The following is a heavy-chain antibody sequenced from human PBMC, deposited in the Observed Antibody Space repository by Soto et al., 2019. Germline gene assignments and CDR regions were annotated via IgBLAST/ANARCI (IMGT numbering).Heavy chain of an antibody. J-gene: IGHJ4*02. CDR1: GGSISGYY. Sequence: SETLSLTCTVSGGSISGYYWAWIRQPPVKKLERIGYIYFTGIANYSPSLQCRVTMSVDLSTNQFSLTLKSVTAADTARYYCAREPALHNGGNSGLDYRGQRSRVAASS. CDR2: IYFTGIA. V-gene: IGHV4-59*01. CDR3: AREPALHNGGNSGLDY. D-gene: IGHD2-21*02.